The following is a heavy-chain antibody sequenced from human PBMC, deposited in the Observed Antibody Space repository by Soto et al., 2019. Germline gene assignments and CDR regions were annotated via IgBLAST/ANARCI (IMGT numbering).Heavy chain of an antibody. CDR2: ISYDGSNK. D-gene: IGHD3-22*01. J-gene: IGHJ6*02. CDR1: GFTFSSYA. CDR3: ARDPYYYDSSGYPPLWRYYGMDV. V-gene: IGHV3-30-3*01. Sequence: QVQLVESGGGVVQPGRSLRLSCAASGFTFSSYAMHWVRQAPGKGLEWVAVISYDGSNKYYADSVKGRFTISRDNSKNTLYLQMNSLGAEDTAVYYCARDPYYYDSSGYPPLWRYYGMDVWGQGTTVTVSS.